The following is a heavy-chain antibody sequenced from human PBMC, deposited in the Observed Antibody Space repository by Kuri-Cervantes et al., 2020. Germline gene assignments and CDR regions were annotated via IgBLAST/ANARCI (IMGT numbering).Heavy chain of an antibody. CDR3: ASDFSSLWFRDRNWFDP. CDR1: GGSISSYY. CDR2: IYYSGTT. D-gene: IGHD3-10*01. J-gene: IGHJ5*02. Sequence: GSLRLSCTVSGGSISSYYWSWIRQTPGKGLEWIGYIYYSGTTNYNPSLKSRVTMSVDTSKNQFSLKLTSVTAADTAVYYCASDFSSLWFRDRNWFDPWGQGTLVTVSS. V-gene: IGHV4-59*13.